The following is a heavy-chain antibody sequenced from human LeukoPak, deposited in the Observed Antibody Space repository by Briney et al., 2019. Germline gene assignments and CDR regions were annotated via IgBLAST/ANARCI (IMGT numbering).Heavy chain of an antibody. J-gene: IGHJ6*02. Sequence: KPSETLSLTCTVSGGSISSYYWSWIRQPPGKGLEWIGYIYYSGSTNYNPSLKSRVTISVDTSKNQFSLKLSSVTAADTAVYYCARRPSSSWGYNYYGMDVWGQGTTVTVSS. D-gene: IGHD6-13*01. V-gene: IGHV4-59*08. CDR1: GGSISSYY. CDR3: ARRPSSSWGYNYYGMDV. CDR2: IYYSGST.